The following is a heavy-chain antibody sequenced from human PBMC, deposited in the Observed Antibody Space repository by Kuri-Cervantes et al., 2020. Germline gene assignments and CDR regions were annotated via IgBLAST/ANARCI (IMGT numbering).Heavy chain of an antibody. J-gene: IGHJ4*02. Sequence: GGSLRLSCAASGSTLSMYTMHWVRQAPGKGLEWVAVMSHEGNNKYYANSVKGRFTCSRDTSKKMVFLQMNSLRPEDTAVYYCARDLEAGPFDSWGQGTLVTVSS. V-gene: IGHV3-30-3*01. CDR1: GSTLSMYT. D-gene: IGHD6-19*01. CDR3: ARDLEAGPFDS. CDR2: MSHEGNNK.